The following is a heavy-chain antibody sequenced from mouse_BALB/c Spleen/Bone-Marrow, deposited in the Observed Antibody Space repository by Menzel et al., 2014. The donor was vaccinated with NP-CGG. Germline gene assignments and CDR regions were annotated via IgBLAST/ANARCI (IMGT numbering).Heavy chain of an antibody. D-gene: IGHD2-4*01. CDR2: IDPANGNT. Sequence: EVKLQESGAELVKPGASVKLSCTASGFNIKDTYMHWVKQRPEQGLEWIGRIDPANGNTKYDPKFQGKATITADTSSNKAYLQLSSLTSEDTAVYYCARGDYGGFAYWGQGTLVTVSA. V-gene: IGHV14-3*02. J-gene: IGHJ3*01. CDR3: ARGDYGGFAY. CDR1: GFNIKDTY.